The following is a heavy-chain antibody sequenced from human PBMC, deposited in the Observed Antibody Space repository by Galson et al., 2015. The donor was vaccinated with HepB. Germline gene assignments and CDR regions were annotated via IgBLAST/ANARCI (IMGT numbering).Heavy chain of an antibody. CDR3: ARGYASSWYFNHYYGMDV. CDR2: ISSDGSNK. D-gene: IGHD6-13*01. J-gene: IGHJ6*02. V-gene: IGHV3-30*04. Sequence: SLRLSCAASGFTFSSHALHWVRQAPGQGLEWVAVISSDGSNKYYADSVKGRFTISRDNSKNTLYLQMNSLRAEDTAVYYCARGYASSWYFNHYYGMDVWGQGTTVTVSS. CDR1: GFTFSSHA.